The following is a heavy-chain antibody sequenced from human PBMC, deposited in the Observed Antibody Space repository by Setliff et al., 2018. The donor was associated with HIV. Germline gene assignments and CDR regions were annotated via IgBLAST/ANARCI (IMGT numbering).Heavy chain of an antibody. CDR2: IVPIFGPG. J-gene: IGHJ6*02. D-gene: IGHD3-22*01. CDR3: ARYDGSGYYPSNYYYGMDV. Sequence: GASVKVSCKASGGPFATYAINWVRQAPGQGLEWMGRIVPIFGPGDYAQTFEGRITITADRSTTTVHMELRSLRSDDTAVYYCARYDGSGYYPSNYYYGMDVWGQGTTVTVSS. CDR1: GGPFATYA. V-gene: IGHV1-69*06.